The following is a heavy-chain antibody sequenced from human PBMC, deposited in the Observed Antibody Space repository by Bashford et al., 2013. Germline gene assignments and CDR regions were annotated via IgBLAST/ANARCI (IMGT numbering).Heavy chain of an antibody. CDR2: ISGSTGNT. CDR1: GFTFSDYA. CDR3: AREGISSWYVSRAHFDY. Sequence: GSLRLSCAGSGFTFSDYAMSWVRQAPGKGLEWVSGISGSTGNTYYVDSVKGRFTISRDNSKNTLYLQMNSLRVEDTAVYYCAREGISSWYVSRAHFDYWGQGSLVTVSS. D-gene: IGHD6-13*01. J-gene: IGHJ4*02. V-gene: IGHV3-23*01.